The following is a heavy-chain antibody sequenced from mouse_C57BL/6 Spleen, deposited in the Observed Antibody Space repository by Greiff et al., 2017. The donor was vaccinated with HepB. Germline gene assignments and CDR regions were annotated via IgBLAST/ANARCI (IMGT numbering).Heavy chain of an antibody. CDR1: GYSFTGYY. J-gene: IGHJ3*01. Sequence: VQLQQSGPELVKPGASVKISCKASGYSFTGYYMNWVKQSPEKSLEWIGEINPSTGGTTYNQKFKAKATLTVDKSSSTAYMQLKSLTSEDSAVYYCARRYDGDSVHFAYWGQGTLVTVSA. D-gene: IGHD2-3*01. CDR2: INPSTGGT. V-gene: IGHV1-42*01. CDR3: ARRYDGDSVHFAY.